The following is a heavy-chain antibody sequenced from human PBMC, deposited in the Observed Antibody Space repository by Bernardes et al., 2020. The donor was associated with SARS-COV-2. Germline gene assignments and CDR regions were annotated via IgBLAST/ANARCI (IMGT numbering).Heavy chain of an antibody. CDR1: GGSISSYY. J-gene: IGHJ6*02. V-gene: IGHV4-59*08. Sequence: SETLSLTCTVSGGSISSYYWSWIRQPPGKGLEWIGYIYYSGSTNYNPSLKSRVTISVDTSKNQFSLKLSSVTAADTAVYYCARHHAGIAAAGTPTYYYYYYGMDVWGQGTTVTVSS. CDR2: IYYSGST. D-gene: IGHD6-13*01. CDR3: ARHHAGIAAAGTPTYYYYYYGMDV.